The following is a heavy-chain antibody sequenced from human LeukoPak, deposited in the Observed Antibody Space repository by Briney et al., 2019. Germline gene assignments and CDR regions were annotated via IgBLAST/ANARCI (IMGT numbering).Heavy chain of an antibody. Sequence: PGGSLRLSCAASGFTFSSYAMSWVRQAPGKGLEWVSAISGSGGSTYYADSVKGRFTISRDNSKNTLYLQMTSLRAEDTAVYYCAKPLIRSDAFDTWGQGTIVTVSS. V-gene: IGHV3-23*01. CDR1: GFTFSSYA. CDR3: AKPLIRSDAFDT. J-gene: IGHJ3*02. D-gene: IGHD2-8*01. CDR2: ISGSGGST.